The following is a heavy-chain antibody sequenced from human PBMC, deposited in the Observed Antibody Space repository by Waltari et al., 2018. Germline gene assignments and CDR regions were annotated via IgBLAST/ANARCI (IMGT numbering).Heavy chain of an antibody. CDR2: INHSGST. CDR1: GGSFSGYY. V-gene: IGHV4-34*01. Sequence: QVQLQQWGAGLLKPSETLSLTCAVYGGSFSGYYWSWLRQPPGKGLEWIGEINHSGSTNYNPSLKSRVTIAVDTSKNQCSLKRSSVTAADTAVYYCARRVKRVTKVGATFFAYWGQGTRVTVSS. D-gene: IGHD1-26*01. CDR3: ARRVKRVTKVGATFFAY. J-gene: IGHJ4*02.